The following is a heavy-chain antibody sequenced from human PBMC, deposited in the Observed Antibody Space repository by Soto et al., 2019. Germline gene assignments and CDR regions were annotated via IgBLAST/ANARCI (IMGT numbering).Heavy chain of an antibody. D-gene: IGHD6-19*01. CDR2: VYHTGST. Sequence: SETLSLTCDVSGASITTYYWSWIRQAPGKGLEWIGNVYHTGSTDYNSSLRSRVTISVDTSKNQFSLNMNSVTAADTAVYYCARRLFGSGWTLDSWGQGALVTV. CDR3: ARRLFGSGWTLDS. CDR1: GASITTYY. V-gene: IGHV4-59*13. J-gene: IGHJ4*02.